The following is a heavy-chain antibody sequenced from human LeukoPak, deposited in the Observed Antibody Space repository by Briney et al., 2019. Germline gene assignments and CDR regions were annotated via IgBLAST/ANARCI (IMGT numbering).Heavy chain of an antibody. CDR2: IKQDGSEK. D-gene: IGHD6-6*01. Sequence: GSLRLSCAASGFTFSSYWMSWVRQAPGKGLEWVANIKQDGSEKYYVDSVKGRFTISRDNAKNSLYLQMNSLRAEDTAVYYCASTEYSSSLGYYMDVWGKGTTVTVSS. V-gene: IGHV3-7*01. CDR1: GFTFSSYW. J-gene: IGHJ6*03. CDR3: ASTEYSSSLGYYMDV.